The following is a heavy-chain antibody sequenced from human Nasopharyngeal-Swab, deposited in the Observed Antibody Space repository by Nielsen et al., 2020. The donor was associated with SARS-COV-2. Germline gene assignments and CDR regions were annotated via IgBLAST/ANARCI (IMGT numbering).Heavy chain of an antibody. D-gene: IGHD5-12*01. V-gene: IGHV5-51*01. CDR1: GYSFTSYW. CDR3: VRPEGVATSFKYYFQYGMDV. J-gene: IGHJ6*02. CDR2: IYPRDSDT. Sequence: GGSLRRSWKGAGYSFTSYWIAWVRQMPGKGLEWMGIIYPRDSDTRDSPSFQGQVTISADKSISTAYLQWSSLKASDTAMYYCVRPEGVATSFKYYFQYGMDVWGQGTMVTVPS.